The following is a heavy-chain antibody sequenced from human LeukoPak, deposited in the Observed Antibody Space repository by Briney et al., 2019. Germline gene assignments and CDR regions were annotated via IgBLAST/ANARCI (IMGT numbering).Heavy chain of an antibody. CDR1: GFTFSSYG. J-gene: IGHJ6*02. CDR3: ANRNGMDV. D-gene: IGHD1-14*01. V-gene: IGHV3-30*18. Sequence: GGSLRLSCAASGFTFSSYGMHWVRQAPGKGLEWVAVISYDGSSKYYADSVKGRFTISRDNSKNTLYLQMNSLRAEDTAVYYCANRNGMDVWGQGTTVTVSS. CDR2: ISYDGSSK.